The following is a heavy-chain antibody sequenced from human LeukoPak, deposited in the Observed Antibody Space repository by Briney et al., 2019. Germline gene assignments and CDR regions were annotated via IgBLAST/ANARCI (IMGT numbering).Heavy chain of an antibody. CDR2: IYSGGST. CDR3: AREGYCSGGSCWRYFLH. Sequence: GGSLRLSCAASGFTVSSNYMSWVRQAPGKGLELVSVIYSGGSTYYADSVKGRFTISRDNSKNTLYLQMNSLRAEDTAVYYCAREGYCSGGSCWRYFLHCGQGDLLTASS. CDR1: GFTVSSNY. J-gene: IGHJ1*01. D-gene: IGHD2-15*01. V-gene: IGHV3-66*02.